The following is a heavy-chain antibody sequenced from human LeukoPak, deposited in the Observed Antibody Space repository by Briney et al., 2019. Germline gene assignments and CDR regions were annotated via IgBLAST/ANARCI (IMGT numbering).Heavy chain of an antibody. CDR2: INANGDST. D-gene: IGHD5-12*01. V-gene: IGHV3-64*01. Sequence: GGSLRLSCAASGFTFSSYPMHWVRQAPGKGLEYVSSINANGDSTFYANSVKGRFTISRDNSKNTLYLQMGSLKSDDTAVYYCARGPSGYHNTGGQGTLVTVSS. J-gene: IGHJ4*02. CDR3: ARGPSGYHNT. CDR1: GFTFSSYP.